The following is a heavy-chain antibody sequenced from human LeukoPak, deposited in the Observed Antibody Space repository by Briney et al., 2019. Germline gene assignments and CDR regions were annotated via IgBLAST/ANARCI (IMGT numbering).Heavy chain of an antibody. J-gene: IGHJ4*02. D-gene: IGHD2-15*01. CDR1: GFTFHDYA. Sequence: PGGSLRLSCAASGFTFHDYAMHWVRQAPGKGLEWVSGISWNGGTIDYADSVKGRFTISRDNAKNSLYLQMNSLRAEDTAVYYCARDPLGSRGYFDYWGQGTLVTVSS. CDR2: ISWNGGTI. CDR3: ARDPLGSRGYFDY. V-gene: IGHV3-9*01.